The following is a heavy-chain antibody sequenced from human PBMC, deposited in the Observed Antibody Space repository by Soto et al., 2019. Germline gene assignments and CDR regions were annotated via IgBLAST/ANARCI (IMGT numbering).Heavy chain of an antibody. V-gene: IGHV4-30-2*01. D-gene: IGHD6-6*01. Sequence: SETLSLTCAVSGGPISSGGYSCSWIRQPPGKRLEWIGYIYHSGSTYYNPSLKSRVTISVDRSKNQFSLKLTSVTAADTAVYYCASSSLYSSSTRSIHAFDIWGQGTMVTVSS. CDR2: IYHSGST. CDR3: ASSSLYSSSTRSIHAFDI. CDR1: GGPISSGGYS. J-gene: IGHJ3*02.